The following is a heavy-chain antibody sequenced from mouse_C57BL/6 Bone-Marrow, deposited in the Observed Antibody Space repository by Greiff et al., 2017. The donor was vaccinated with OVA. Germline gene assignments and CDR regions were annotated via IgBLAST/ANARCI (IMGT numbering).Heavy chain of an antibody. V-gene: IGHV14-4*01. J-gene: IGHJ2*01. Sequence: VQLQQSGAELVRPGASLKLSCTASGFNIKDDYMHWVKERPEQGLEWIGWIDPENGDTEYASKFQGKATITADTSSKTVYLHLSSLTSEDTAVYYCTTYRYWGQGTTLTVSS. CDR2: IDPENGDT. CDR3: TTYRY. CDR1: GFNIKDDY.